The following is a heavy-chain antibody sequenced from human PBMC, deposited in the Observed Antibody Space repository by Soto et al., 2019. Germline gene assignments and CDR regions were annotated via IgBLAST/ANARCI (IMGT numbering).Heavy chain of an antibody. D-gene: IGHD5-12*01. Sequence: GASVKVSCKASGYTFTSYCISWVRQAPGQGLEWMGWINPNSGGTNYAQKFQGWVTMTRDTSISTAYMELSRLRSDDTAVYYCARSEIVATLSGMDVWGQGTTVTVSS. CDR1: GYTFTSYC. CDR3: ARSEIVATLSGMDV. J-gene: IGHJ6*02. CDR2: INPNSGGT. V-gene: IGHV1-2*04.